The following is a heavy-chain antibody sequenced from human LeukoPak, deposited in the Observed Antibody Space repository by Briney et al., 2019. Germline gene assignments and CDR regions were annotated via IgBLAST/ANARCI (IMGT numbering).Heavy chain of an antibody. CDR3: AHRTYGGYIED. D-gene: IGHD4-23*01. Sequence: SGPTLVKPTQTLTLTCTFSGFSLSPTGVDVGWIRQPPGKALEWLALIYRNDDKRYRPSLKSRLTITEDTSKNQLVLTMTNMDSVDTATYYCAHRTYGGYIEDWGQGTLVTVSS. CDR1: GFSLSPTGVD. J-gene: IGHJ4*02. CDR2: IYRNDDK. V-gene: IGHV2-5*01.